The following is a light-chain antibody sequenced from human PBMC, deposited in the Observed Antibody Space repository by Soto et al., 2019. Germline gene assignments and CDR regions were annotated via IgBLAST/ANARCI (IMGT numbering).Light chain of an antibody. J-gene: IGKJ4*01. CDR1: QSISRY. CDR3: QQSHTPPLT. CDR2: AAS. V-gene: IGKV1-39*01. Sequence: DIQMTQSPSPLSASVGDRVTVTCRASQSISRYLNWYQQKPGNAPKLLIYAASNLQRGVPSRFSGRGSGTDFPLTISSLHPEDVATYLCQQSHTPPLTFGGGTKVDIK.